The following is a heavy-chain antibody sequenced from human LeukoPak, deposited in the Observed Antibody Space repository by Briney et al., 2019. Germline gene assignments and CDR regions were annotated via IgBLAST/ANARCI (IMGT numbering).Heavy chain of an antibody. D-gene: IGHD6-13*01. CDR3: AKDSQLLV. V-gene: IGHV3-9*01. CDR2: ISWNSHSI. J-gene: IGHJ4*02. Sequence: GRSLRLSCAASGFTFDDYAMHWVRQAPGKGLEGVSGISWNSHSIGYADSVKGRFTISRDNAKNSLYLQMHSLRAEDTALYYCAKDSQLLVWGQGTLVTVSS. CDR1: GFTFDDYA.